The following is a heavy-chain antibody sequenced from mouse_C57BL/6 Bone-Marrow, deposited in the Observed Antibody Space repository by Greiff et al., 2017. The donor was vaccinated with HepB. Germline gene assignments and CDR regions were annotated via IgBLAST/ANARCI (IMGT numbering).Heavy chain of an antibody. V-gene: IGHV1-81*01. Sequence: QVQLQQSGAELARPGASVKLSCKASGYTFTSYGISWVKQRTGQGLEWIGEIYPGSGNTYYNEKFKGKATLTADKSSSTAYMELRSLTSEDSAVYFCASFATVVADYFDYWGQGTTLTVSS. CDR1: GYTFTSYG. CDR3: ASFATVVADYFDY. CDR2: IYPGSGNT. J-gene: IGHJ2*01. D-gene: IGHD1-1*01.